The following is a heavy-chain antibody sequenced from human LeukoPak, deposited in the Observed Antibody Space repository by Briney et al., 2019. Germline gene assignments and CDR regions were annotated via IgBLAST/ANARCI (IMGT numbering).Heavy chain of an antibody. Sequence: ASVKVSCKASGYTFTGYSMHWVRQAPGHGLEWMGWINPNSGGTNYAQKFQGRVTMTRDTSISTAYMELSRLRSDDTAVYYCARDRLWYGDYGYWGQGTLVTVSS. CDR1: GYTFTGYS. J-gene: IGHJ4*02. D-gene: IGHD4-17*01. V-gene: IGHV1-2*02. CDR3: ARDRLWYGDYGY. CDR2: INPNSGGT.